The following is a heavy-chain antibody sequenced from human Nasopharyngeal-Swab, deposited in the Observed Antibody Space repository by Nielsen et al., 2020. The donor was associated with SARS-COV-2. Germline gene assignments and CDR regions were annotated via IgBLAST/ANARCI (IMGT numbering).Heavy chain of an antibody. J-gene: IGHJ4*02. V-gene: IGHV3-23*01. Sequence: GESLKISCAASRFGFSAFAMSWVRQAPGKGLEWVSAAGGNDGSTFYADSVRGRFTISRDNSKNTLYLQMNSLRAEDTALYYCAKKYGTRGWYVGLDYWGQGTQVTVSS. CDR2: AGGNDGST. CDR3: AKKYGTRGWYVGLDY. D-gene: IGHD6-19*01. CDR1: RFGFSAFA.